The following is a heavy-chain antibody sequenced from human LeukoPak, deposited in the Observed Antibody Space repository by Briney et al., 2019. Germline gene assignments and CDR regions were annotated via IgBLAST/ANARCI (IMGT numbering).Heavy chain of an antibody. CDR1: GGSISSYY. Sequence: SETLSLTCTVSGGSISSYYWSWIRQPPGKGLEWIGEINHSGSTNYNPSLKSRVTISVDTSKNQFSPKLSSVTAADTAVYYCARNRKYYYYYMDVWGKGTTVTVSS. V-gene: IGHV4-34*01. CDR2: INHSGST. CDR3: ARNRKYYYYYMDV. J-gene: IGHJ6*03.